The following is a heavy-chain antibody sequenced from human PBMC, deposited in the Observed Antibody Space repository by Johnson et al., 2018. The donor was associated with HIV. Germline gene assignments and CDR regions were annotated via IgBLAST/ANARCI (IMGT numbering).Heavy chain of an antibody. Sequence: VQLVESGGGLVKPGGSLRLSCAASGFTFSNAWMSWVRQAPGKGLEWVSGISWNSGSIGYADSVKGRFTISRDNSKNTLYLQMNSLRAEDTAVYYCAKVEQKLAAFDSWGQGTMVTVSS. CDR3: AKVEQKLAAFDS. CDR1: GFTFSNAW. CDR2: ISWNSGSI. J-gene: IGHJ3*02. D-gene: IGHD6-13*01. V-gene: IGHV3-23*04.